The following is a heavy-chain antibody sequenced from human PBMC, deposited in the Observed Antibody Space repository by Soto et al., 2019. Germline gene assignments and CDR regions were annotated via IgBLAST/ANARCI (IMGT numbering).Heavy chain of an antibody. V-gene: IGHV4-34*01. J-gene: IGHJ4*02. Sequence: SETLSLTCAVYGGSFSGYYWSWIRQPPGKGLEWIGEINHSGSTNYNPSLKSRVTISVDTSKNQFSLKLSSVTAADTAVYYCARAGLDGWLRFPVRNYFDYWGQGTLVTVSS. CDR2: INHSGST. D-gene: IGHD5-12*01. CDR1: GGSFSGYY. CDR3: ARAGLDGWLRFPVRNYFDY.